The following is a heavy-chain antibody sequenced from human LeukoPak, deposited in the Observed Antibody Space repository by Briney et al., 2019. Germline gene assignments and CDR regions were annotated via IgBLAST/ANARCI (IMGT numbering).Heavy chain of an antibody. Sequence: GGSLRLSCAASGFTVSSNYMSWVRQAPGKGLEWVSVIYSGGSTYYADSVKGRFTISRDNANNSLHLQMNSLGVEDTAVYYCAREVSGQYIWGQGTLVTVSS. CDR2: IYSGGST. V-gene: IGHV3-53*01. CDR1: GFTVSSNY. D-gene: IGHD6-19*01. J-gene: IGHJ4*02. CDR3: AREVSGQYI.